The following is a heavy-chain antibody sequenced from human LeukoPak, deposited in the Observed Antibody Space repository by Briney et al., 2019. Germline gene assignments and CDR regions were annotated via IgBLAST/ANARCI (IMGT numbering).Heavy chain of an antibody. Sequence: SETLSLTCTVSGDSISSGSYYWSWIRQPAGKGLEWIGRIYTSGSTNYNPSLKSRVTISADTSKNQFSLKLSSVTAADTAIYYCAGRPTYYYGSGTPFDYWGQGTLVTVSS. CDR1: GDSISSGSYY. D-gene: IGHD3-10*01. CDR2: IYTSGST. CDR3: AGRPTYYYGSGTPFDY. V-gene: IGHV4-61*02. J-gene: IGHJ4*02.